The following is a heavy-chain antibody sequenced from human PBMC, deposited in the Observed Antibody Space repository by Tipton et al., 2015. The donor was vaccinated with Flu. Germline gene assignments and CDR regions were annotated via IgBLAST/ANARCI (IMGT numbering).Heavy chain of an antibody. J-gene: IGHJ2*01. CDR1: GGSLSNYF. CDR3: ASSRSYHHYYFEL. D-gene: IGHD3-10*01. V-gene: IGHV4-4*07. CDR2: IYPSGNT. Sequence: TLSLTCTVSGGSLSNYFWSWIRQPAGKGLEWIGRIYPSGNTNYNPSLQSRVTMSVDTSRNQFSLSLTSVTAADAAIYYCASSRSYHHYYFELWGRGTLVSFSS.